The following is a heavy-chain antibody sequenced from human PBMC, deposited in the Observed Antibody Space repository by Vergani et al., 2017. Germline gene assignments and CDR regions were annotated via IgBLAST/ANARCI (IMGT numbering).Heavy chain of an antibody. V-gene: IGHV3-21*01. J-gene: IGHJ6*02. Sequence: EVQMVESGGGLVKPGGSRRLSCVASGFTFSHFSINWVRQAPGKGLEWVSSISGNNDDVYYADSVKGRFTISRDNAKNSLYLDMSSLRAEDTAVYYCARVFGVITLDGMDVWGQGTTVTVSS. CDR1: GFTFSHFS. CDR3: ARVFGVITLDGMDV. CDR2: ISGNNDDV. D-gene: IGHD3-22*01.